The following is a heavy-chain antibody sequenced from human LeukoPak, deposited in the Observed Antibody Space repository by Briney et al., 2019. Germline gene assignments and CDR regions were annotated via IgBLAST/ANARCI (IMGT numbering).Heavy chain of an antibody. CDR1: GGSISSGGYY. D-gene: IGHD4-17*01. CDR3: ARVTVTDRIVDY. CDR2: IYYSGST. Sequence: SETRSLTCTVSGGSISSGGYYWSWIRQHPGKGLEWIGYIYYSGSTYYNPSLKSRVSISVDTSKNQFSLKLSSVTAADTAVYYCARVTVTDRIVDYWGQGTLVTVSS. V-gene: IGHV4-31*03. J-gene: IGHJ4*02.